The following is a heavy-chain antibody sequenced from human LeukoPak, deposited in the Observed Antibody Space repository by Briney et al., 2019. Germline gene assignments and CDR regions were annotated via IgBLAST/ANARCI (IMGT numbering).Heavy chain of an antibody. CDR3: VYRNDFNY. D-gene: IGHD1-26*01. Sequence: PGGSLRLSCAASGFTFNSYWMSWVRQAPGKGLEWVANIKHDGSAKYYVDSVKGRFTISRDNAQNSLYLQMNGLRADDTAVYYCVYRNDFNYWGQGTLVTVSS. CDR1: GFTFNSYW. J-gene: IGHJ4*02. CDR2: IKHDGSAK. V-gene: IGHV3-7*02.